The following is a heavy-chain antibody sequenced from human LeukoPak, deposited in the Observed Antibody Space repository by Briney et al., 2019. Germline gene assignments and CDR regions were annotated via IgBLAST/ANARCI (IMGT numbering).Heavy chain of an antibody. CDR1: GGTFSSYA. Sequence: GASVKVSCKASGGTFSSYAISWVRQAPGQGLEWMGGIIPIFGTANYAQKFQGRVTITADESTSTAYMELSSLRSEDTAVYYCVKTPIVLMVYGSPNWFDPWGQGTLVTVSS. V-gene: IGHV1-69*13. J-gene: IGHJ5*02. CDR2: IIPIFGTA. D-gene: IGHD2-8*01. CDR3: VKTPIVLMVYGSPNWFDP.